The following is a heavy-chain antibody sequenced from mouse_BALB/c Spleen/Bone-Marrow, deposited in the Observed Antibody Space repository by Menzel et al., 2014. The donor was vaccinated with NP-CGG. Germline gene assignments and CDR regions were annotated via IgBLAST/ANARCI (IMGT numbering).Heavy chain of an antibody. CDR3: ARNTYYGNPFAY. Sequence: VQLQQSGPGLVQPSQRLSITCTVSGFSLTSYGVHWVRQSPGKGLEWLGVIWSGGSTDYNAAFISRLSISKDNSKSQVFIKMNSLQANDTAIYYCARNTYYGNPFAYWGQGTLVTVSA. D-gene: IGHD2-10*01. V-gene: IGHV2-2*02. CDR2: IWSGGST. CDR1: GFSLTSYG. J-gene: IGHJ3*01.